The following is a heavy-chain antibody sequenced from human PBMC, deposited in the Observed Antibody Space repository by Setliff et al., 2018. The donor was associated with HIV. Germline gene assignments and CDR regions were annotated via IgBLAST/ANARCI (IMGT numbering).Heavy chain of an antibody. J-gene: IGHJ4*02. V-gene: IGHV4-4*07. D-gene: IGHD3-10*01. CDR2: IYPSGST. CDR3: ARDRGTRYGSGKDFDS. Sequence: SETLSLTCIVPGGSISTYYWSWIRQPAGEGLEWIGRIYPSGSTNYNPSLRSRVTLSVDTSKNHSSLKLNSVTAADTAVYYCARDRGTRYGSGKDFDSWGQGILVTVSS. CDR1: GGSISTYY.